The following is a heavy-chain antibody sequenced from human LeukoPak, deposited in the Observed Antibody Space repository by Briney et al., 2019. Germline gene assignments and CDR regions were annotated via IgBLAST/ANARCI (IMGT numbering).Heavy chain of an antibody. J-gene: IGHJ5*02. D-gene: IGHD2-2*01. CDR1: GGTFSSYA. CDR3: ARERDCSSTSCYDP. CDR2: IIPIFGTA. V-gene: IGHV1-69*05. Sequence: SVKVSCKASGGTFSSYAVSWVRQAPGQGLEWMGRIIPIFGTANYAQKFQGRVTITTDESTSTAYMELSSLRSEDTAVYYCARERDCSSTSCYDPWGQGTLVTVSS.